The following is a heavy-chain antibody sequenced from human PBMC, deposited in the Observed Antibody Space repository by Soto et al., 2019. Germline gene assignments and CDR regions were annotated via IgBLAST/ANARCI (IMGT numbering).Heavy chain of an antibody. Sequence: QVHLVESGGGVVQPGRSLRLSCAASGFTFSSYGMHWVRQAPGKGLEWGAVIWYDGSNKYYADSVKGRFTVSRDSSKNTLYLQMNGLRAEDTAVYTCARGGLGYCSSTSCPPFDYWGQGTLVTVSS. CDR3: ARGGLGYCSSTSCPPFDY. D-gene: IGHD2-2*01. CDR2: IWYDGSNK. V-gene: IGHV3-33*01. J-gene: IGHJ4*02. CDR1: GFTFSSYG.